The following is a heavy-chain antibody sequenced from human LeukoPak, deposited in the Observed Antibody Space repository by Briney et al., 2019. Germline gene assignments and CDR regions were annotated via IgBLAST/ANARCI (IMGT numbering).Heavy chain of an antibody. CDR3: ARGPELERFDY. V-gene: IGHV1-69*05. J-gene: IGHJ4*02. CDR2: IIPIFGTA. CDR1: GGTFSSYA. D-gene: IGHD1-1*01. Sequence: SVKVSCKASGGTFSSYAISWVRQAPGQGLEWMGGIIPIFGTANYAQKFQGRVTITTDESTSTAYMELSSLRSEDTAVYYCARGPELERFDYWGQGNLDTVSS.